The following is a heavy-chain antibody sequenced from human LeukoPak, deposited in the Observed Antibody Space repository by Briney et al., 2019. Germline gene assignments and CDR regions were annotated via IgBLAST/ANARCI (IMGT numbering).Heavy chain of an antibody. CDR3: ARFEGWWIMVRGPELEGLDY. V-gene: IGHV1-46*01. Sequence: ASVKISCKASGYTFSRYYIHWVRQAPGQGPEWMGIINPSGGSTSFAQKFQGRVTMTRDTSISTAYMELSRLRSDDTAVYYCARFEGWWIMVRGPELEGLDYWGQGTLVTVSS. J-gene: IGHJ4*02. CDR1: GYTFSRYY. CDR2: INPSGGST. D-gene: IGHD3-10*01.